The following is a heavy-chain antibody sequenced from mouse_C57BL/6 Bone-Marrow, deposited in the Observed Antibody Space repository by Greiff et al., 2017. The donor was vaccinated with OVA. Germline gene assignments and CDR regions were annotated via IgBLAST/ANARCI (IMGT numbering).Heavy chain of an antibody. CDR3: ARYPVYGSKFYFDY. V-gene: IGHV1-61*01. CDR2: IYPSDSDT. Sequence: VQLQQPGAELVRPGSSVRLSCKASGYTFTSYWMDWVKQRPGQGLEWIGNIYPSDSDTHYNQKFKDKATLTVDKSSSTAYMQLSSLTSEDSAVYYWARYPVYGSKFYFDYWGQGTTLTVSA. J-gene: IGHJ2*01. D-gene: IGHD1-1*01. CDR1: GYTFTSYW.